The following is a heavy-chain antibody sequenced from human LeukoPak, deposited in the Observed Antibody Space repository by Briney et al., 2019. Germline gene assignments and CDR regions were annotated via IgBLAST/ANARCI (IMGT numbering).Heavy chain of an antibody. J-gene: IGHJ6*03. CDR3: ASEIVVVVAATGRYYYYYYMDV. Sequence: SETLSLTCSVSGGSISGYYWSWIRQPPGKGLEWIGYIYYSGTTIYNPSLKSRVTISVDTSKNQFSLKLSSVTAADTAVYYCASEIVVVVAATGRYYYYYYMDVWGKGTTVTVSS. V-gene: IGHV4-59*08. D-gene: IGHD2-15*01. CDR2: IYYSGTT. CDR1: GGSISGYY.